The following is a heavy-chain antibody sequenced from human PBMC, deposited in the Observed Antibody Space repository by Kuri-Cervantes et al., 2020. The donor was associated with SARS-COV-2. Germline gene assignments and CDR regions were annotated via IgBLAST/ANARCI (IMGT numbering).Heavy chain of an antibody. Sequence: SVKVSCKASGGTFRNYAISWVRQAPGQGLEWMGGIIPVFSAPKYAQNFQDRVTITADKSTNTAYMDLSGLTSEGTAVYYCARGRVAPAGILFNSWGQGTLVTVSS. CDR1: GGTFRNYA. V-gene: IGHV1-69*06. CDR3: ARGRVAPAGILFNS. CDR2: IIPVFSAP. J-gene: IGHJ5*02. D-gene: IGHD2-2*02.